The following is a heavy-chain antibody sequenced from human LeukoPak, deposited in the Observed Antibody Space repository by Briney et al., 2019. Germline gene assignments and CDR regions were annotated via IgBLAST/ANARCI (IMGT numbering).Heavy chain of an antibody. CDR2: IIPIFGST. D-gene: IGHD6-13*01. CDR1: GGTFNSNA. J-gene: IGHJ5*02. CDR3: ARGRSGIPAVTYNWFDP. Sequence: SVNVSCKASGGTFNSNAFHWVRQAPGQGLEWMGGIIPIFGSTKYAQKFQGRVTVTTDESTGTAYMVLSDPRSDDTAVYYCARGRSGIPAVTYNWFDPWGQGTLVTVSS. V-gene: IGHV1-69*05.